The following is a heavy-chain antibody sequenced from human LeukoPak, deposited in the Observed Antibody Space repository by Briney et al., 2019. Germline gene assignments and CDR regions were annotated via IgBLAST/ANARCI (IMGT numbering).Heavy chain of an antibody. Sequence: GGSLRLSCAASGFTFDDYTMHWVRQAPGKGLEWVSYISSSGSTIYYADSVKGRFTISRDNAKNSLYLQMNSLRAEDTAVYYCAELGITMIGGVWGKGTTVTISS. V-gene: IGHV3-48*03. J-gene: IGHJ6*04. D-gene: IGHD3-10*02. CDR3: AELGITMIGGV. CDR1: GFTFDDYT. CDR2: ISSSGSTI.